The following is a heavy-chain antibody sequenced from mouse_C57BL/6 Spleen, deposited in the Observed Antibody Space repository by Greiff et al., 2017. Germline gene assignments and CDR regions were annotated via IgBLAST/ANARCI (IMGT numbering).Heavy chain of an antibody. D-gene: IGHD2-5*01. V-gene: IGHV5-12*01. J-gene: IGHJ1*03. CDR2: ISNGGGST. CDR1: GFTFSDYY. CDR3: ARRGYSNDWYIDV. Sequence: EVQRVESGGGLVQPGGSLKLSCAASGFTFSDYYMYWVRQTPEKRLEWVAYISNGGGSTYYPDTVKGRFTISRDNAKNTLYLQMSRLKSEDTAMYYCARRGYSNDWYIDVWGTGTTVTVSS.